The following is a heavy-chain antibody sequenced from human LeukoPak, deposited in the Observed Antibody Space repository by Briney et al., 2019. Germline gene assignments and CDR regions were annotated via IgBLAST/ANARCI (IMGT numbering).Heavy chain of an antibody. Sequence: SQTLSLTCAVSGRSLSSGCYAWSWLRQPPGNGLEWFGYIYHSESTYYNPSLKSRVTLSVDRSKTQFSLKLRSVTAADTAVYYCARGEYGSGSYYPYYYYGMDVWGKGTTVTVSS. J-gene: IGHJ6*04. D-gene: IGHD3-10*01. CDR1: GRSLSSGCYA. CDR2: IYHSEST. V-gene: IGHV4-30-2*01. CDR3: ARGEYGSGSYYPYYYYGMDV.